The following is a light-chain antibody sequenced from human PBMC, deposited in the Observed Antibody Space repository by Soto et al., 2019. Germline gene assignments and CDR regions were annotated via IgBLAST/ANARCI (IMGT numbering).Light chain of an antibody. CDR3: SSYAGNNIHYV. CDR1: STDVGGYNY. CDR2: EVS. J-gene: IGLJ1*01. Sequence: ALTQPPSASGSAGQSVTISCTGTSTDVGGYNYVSWYQQHPGKAPKLMIYEVSKRPSGVPDRFSGSKSGNTASLTVSGLHAEYEADYYCSSYAGNNIHYVFGTGTKLTVL. V-gene: IGLV2-8*01.